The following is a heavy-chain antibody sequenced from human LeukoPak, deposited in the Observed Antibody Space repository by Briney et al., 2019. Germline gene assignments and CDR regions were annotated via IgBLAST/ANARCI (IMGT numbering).Heavy chain of an antibody. V-gene: IGHV3-23*01. Sequence: GGSLRLSCAAPGFTFRNYAMSWVRQAPGKGLEWVSAISGSGDSTYYADSVKGRFTISRDNSKNTLYLQMNSLKAEDTAIYYCAKAQSYGYSDYWGQGTLVAVSS. CDR1: GFTFRNYA. CDR2: ISGSGDST. CDR3: AKAQSYGYSDY. J-gene: IGHJ4*02. D-gene: IGHD3-16*01.